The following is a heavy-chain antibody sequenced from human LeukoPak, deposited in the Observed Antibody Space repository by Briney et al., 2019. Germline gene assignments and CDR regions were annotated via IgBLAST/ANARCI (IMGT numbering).Heavy chain of an antibody. CDR1: GGSISSYY. V-gene: IGHV4-4*09. CDR3: ARQRGSSSAGYNWFDP. J-gene: IGHJ5*02. D-gene: IGHD6-6*01. CDR2: IYTSGST. Sequence: SETLSLTCTVSGGSISSYYWSWIRQPPGKGLERIGYIYTSGSTNYNPSLKSRVTISVDTSKNQFSLKLSSVTAADTAVYYCARQRGSSSAGYNWFDPWGQGTLVTVSS.